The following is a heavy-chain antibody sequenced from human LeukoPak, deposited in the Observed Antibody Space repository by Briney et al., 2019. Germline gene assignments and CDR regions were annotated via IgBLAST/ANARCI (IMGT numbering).Heavy chain of an antibody. CDR2: INPSGGST. J-gene: IGHJ5*02. CDR3: ARASTIAVAGTVWFDP. D-gene: IGHD6-19*01. CDR1: GYTFTSYY. Sequence: ASVKVSCKASGYTFTSYYMHGVRQAPGQGLEWMGIINPSGGSTSYAQKFQGRVTMTRDTSTSTVYMELSSLRSEDTAVYYCARASTIAVAGTVWFDPWGQGTLVTVSS. V-gene: IGHV1-46*01.